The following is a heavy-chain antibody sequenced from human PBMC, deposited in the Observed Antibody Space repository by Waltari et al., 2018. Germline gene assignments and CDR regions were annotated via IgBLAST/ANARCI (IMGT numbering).Heavy chain of an antibody. V-gene: IGHV3-53*02. CDR3: ASRDDDVPTYYYDSSGFDI. Sequence: EVQLVETGGGLIQPGGSLRLSCAASGFTVSSNYMSWVRQAPGKGLEWVSVIYSGGSTYYADSVKGRFTISRDNSKNTLYLQMNSLRAEDTAVYYCASRDDDVPTYYYDSSGFDIWGQGTMVTVSS. D-gene: IGHD3-22*01. CDR1: GFTVSSNY. J-gene: IGHJ3*02. CDR2: IYSGGST.